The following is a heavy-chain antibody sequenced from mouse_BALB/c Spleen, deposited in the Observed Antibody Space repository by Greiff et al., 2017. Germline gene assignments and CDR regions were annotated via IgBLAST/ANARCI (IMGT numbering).Heavy chain of an antibody. Sequence: VQLQQSGAELMKPGASVKISCKASGYTFSSYWIEWVKQRPGHGLEWIGEILPGSGSTNYNEKFKGKATFTADTSSNTAYMQLSSLTSEDSAVYYCARKITTGGAFDYWGQGTTLTVSS. CDR2: ILPGSGST. CDR3: ARKITTGGAFDY. D-gene: IGHD2-4*01. V-gene: IGHV1-9*01. CDR1: GYTFSSYW. J-gene: IGHJ2*01.